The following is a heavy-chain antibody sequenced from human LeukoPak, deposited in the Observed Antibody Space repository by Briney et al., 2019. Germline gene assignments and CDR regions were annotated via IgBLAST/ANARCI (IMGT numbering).Heavy chain of an antibody. D-gene: IGHD1-26*01. J-gene: IGHJ5*02. CDR1: GFTFSSYW. Sequence: GGSLRLSCATSGFTFSSYWMSWVRQAPGKGLEWVANIRQDESEKYYVDSVKGRFTISRDNAKNSLYLQMSSLRAEDTAVYYCAKHTPLYSGSYYNWFDPWGQGTLVTVSS. CDR2: IRQDESEK. V-gene: IGHV3-7*03. CDR3: AKHTPLYSGSYYNWFDP.